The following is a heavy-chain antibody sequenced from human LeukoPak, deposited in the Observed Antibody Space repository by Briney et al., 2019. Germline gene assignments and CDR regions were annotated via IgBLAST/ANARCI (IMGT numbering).Heavy chain of an antibody. D-gene: IGHD6-13*01. J-gene: IGHJ4*02. V-gene: IGHV3-64D*09. CDR3: VAGYSSSWSYFDY. CDR1: GFTFSSYA. CDR2: ISINGGST. Sequence: GGSLRLSCSASGFTFSSYAMHWVRQAPGKGLEYVSAISINGGSTYYADSVKGRFTISRDNSKNTLYLQMSSLRAEDTAVYYCVAGYSSSWSYFDYWGQGNLVIVSS.